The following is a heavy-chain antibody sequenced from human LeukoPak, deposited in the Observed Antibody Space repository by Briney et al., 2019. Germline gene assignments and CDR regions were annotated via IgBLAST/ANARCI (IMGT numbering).Heavy chain of an antibody. CDR3: AKNGGPHGMDV. D-gene: IGHD3-16*01. V-gene: IGHV3-7*02. CDR1: GFTFSSIW. CDR2: IKHDGSET. Sequence: GGSLRLSCATSGFTFSSIWMSWVRQAPGKGLEWVANIKHDGSETNYVDSVKGRFTISRDNAKNSLHLQMNSLRVEDTAVYYCAKNGGPHGMDVGGQGTTVTVSS. J-gene: IGHJ6*02.